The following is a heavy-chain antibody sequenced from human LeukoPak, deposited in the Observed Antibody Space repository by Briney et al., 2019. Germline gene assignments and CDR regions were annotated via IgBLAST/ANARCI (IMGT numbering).Heavy chain of an antibody. CDR2: IYTSGST. CDR1: GGSISSYY. D-gene: IGHD6-6*01. J-gene: IGHJ4*02. V-gene: IGHV4-4*07. Sequence: SETLSLTCTVSGGSISSYYWSWIRQPAGKGLEWIGRIYTSGSTNYNPSLKSRVTMSVDTSKNQFSLKLSSVTAADTAVYYCARGRKVAGIAARIYFDYWGQGTLVTVSS. CDR3: ARGRKVAGIAARIYFDY.